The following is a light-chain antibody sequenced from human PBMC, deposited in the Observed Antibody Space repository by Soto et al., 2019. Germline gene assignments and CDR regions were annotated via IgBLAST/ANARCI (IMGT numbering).Light chain of an antibody. CDR3: QKYNSAPWT. Sequence: DIQMTQSPSSLSASVGDRVTITCRASQGISYYLAWYQQKPGKVPKVLIYAASTLQSGVPSRFSGGGSGTDFTLTISSLQPEDGATYYCQKYNSAPWTFGQGTKVEIK. V-gene: IGKV1-27*01. CDR1: QGISYY. CDR2: AAS. J-gene: IGKJ1*01.